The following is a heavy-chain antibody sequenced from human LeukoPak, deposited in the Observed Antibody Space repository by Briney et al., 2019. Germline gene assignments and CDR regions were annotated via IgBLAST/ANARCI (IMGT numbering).Heavy chain of an antibody. CDR2: VSGSGGST. D-gene: IGHD4-17*01. Sequence: PGGPLRLSCAASGFTFSSYAMSWVRQAPGKGLEWVSAVSGSGGSTYYADSVKGRFTISRDNSKNTLYLQMNSLRAEDTAVYYCAKFAGDSGDFFDYWGQGTLVTASS. V-gene: IGHV3-23*01. CDR1: GFTFSSYA. J-gene: IGHJ4*02. CDR3: AKFAGDSGDFFDY.